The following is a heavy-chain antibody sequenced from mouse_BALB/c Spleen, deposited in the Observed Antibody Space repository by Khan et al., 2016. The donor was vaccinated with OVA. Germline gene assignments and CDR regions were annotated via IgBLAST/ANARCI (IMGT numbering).Heavy chain of an antibody. CDR1: GFNIKDYY. D-gene: IGHD2-3*01. Sequence: EVELVESGAELVRPGALVNLSCKASGFNIKDYYIHWVRQRPEQGLEWIGWIDPENGNALYYPKFQGKASITSDTSSNTAYLQLSSLTSEDTDVYYSARDGYSPGFAYWGQGTLVTVSA. V-gene: IGHV14-1*02. CDR3: ARDGYSPGFAY. J-gene: IGHJ3*01. CDR2: IDPENGNA.